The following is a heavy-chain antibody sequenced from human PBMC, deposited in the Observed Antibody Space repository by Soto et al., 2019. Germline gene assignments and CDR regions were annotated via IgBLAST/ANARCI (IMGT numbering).Heavy chain of an antibody. J-gene: IGHJ6*03. D-gene: IGHD6-13*01. Sequence: GGSLRLSCAASGFTFSDYYMSWIRQAPGKGLEWVSYISSSGSTIYYADSVKGRFTISRDNAKNSLYLQMNSLRAEDTAVYYCARVSRERSSWEDYYYYMDVWGKGTTVTVSS. V-gene: IGHV3-11*01. CDR2: ISSSGSTI. CDR1: GFTFSDYY. CDR3: ARVSRERSSWEDYYYYMDV.